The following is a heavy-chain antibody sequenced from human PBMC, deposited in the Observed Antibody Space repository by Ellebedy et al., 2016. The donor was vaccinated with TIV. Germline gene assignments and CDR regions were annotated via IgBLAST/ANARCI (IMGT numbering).Heavy chain of an antibody. CDR2: IYTSGST. V-gene: IGHV4-4*07. J-gene: IGHJ1*01. Sequence: SETLSLTXTVSGGSISSYYWSWIRQPAGKGLEWIGRIYTSGSTNYNPSLKSRVTMSVDTSKNQFSLKLSSVTAADTAVYYCARAPLLRYFDWLLTAEYFQHWGQGTLVTVSS. D-gene: IGHD3-9*01. CDR3: ARAPLLRYFDWLLTAEYFQH. CDR1: GGSISSYY.